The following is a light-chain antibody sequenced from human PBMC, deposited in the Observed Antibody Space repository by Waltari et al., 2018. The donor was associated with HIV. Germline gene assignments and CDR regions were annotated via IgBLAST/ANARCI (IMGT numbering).Light chain of an antibody. CDR2: RNK. Sequence: QSVLTQPPSASGTPGQRVTIRCSGSSFNIGSNFVYWYQQLPGAAPKLLIYRNKQRPSGVPDRFSGPKSGTSASLAISGLRSEDEADYYCAAWDDSLSGFYVVGTGTKVTVL. CDR1: SFNIGSNF. CDR3: AAWDDSLSGFYV. V-gene: IGLV1-47*01. J-gene: IGLJ1*01.